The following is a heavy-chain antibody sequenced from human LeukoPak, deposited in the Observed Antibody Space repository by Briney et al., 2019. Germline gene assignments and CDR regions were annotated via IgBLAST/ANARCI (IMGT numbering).Heavy chain of an antibody. J-gene: IGHJ4*02. CDR2: FHPEDGET. CDR1: RYTLTELS. CDR3: ATDYPPAPGYSSGWPYY. D-gene: IGHD6-19*01. V-gene: IGHV1-24*01. Sequence: ASVKVSCKVSRYTLTELSMHWVRQAPGKGLEWMGGFHPEDGETIYAQNFQGRVTMTEDTSTDTAYMELSSLRSEDTAVYYCATDYPPAPGYSSGWPYYWGQGTLVTVSS.